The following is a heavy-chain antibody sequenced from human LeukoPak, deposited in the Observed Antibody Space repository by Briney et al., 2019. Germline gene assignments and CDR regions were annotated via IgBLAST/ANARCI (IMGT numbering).Heavy chain of an antibody. CDR3: ARRWNYGRNYYIDV. CDR1: GGSFSNYY. Sequence: SETLSLTCAVYGGSFSNYYWSWIRQPPGRGLEWIGEINDSGRINYNPSLMSRVTISVDTSKNQFSLRLTSVTARDTAVYYCARRWNYGRNYYIDVWGKGATVSVSS. J-gene: IGHJ6*03. V-gene: IGHV4-34*01. D-gene: IGHD1-7*01. CDR2: INDSGRI.